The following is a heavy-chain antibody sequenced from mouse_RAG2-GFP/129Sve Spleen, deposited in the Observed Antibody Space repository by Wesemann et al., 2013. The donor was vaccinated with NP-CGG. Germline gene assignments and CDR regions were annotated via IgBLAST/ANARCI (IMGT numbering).Heavy chain of an antibody. V-gene: IGHV5-6-5*01. J-gene: IGHJ2*01. CDR3: ARELLRQYYFDY. Sequence: EMVLVVGGGLVKPGGSLKLSCAASGFTFSSYAMSWVRQTPEKRLEWVASISSGGSTYYPDSVKGRFTISRDNARNILYLQMSSLRSEDTAMYYCARELLRQYYFDYWGQGTTLTVSS. CDR1: GFTFSSYA. D-gene: IGHD1-1*01. CDR2: ISSGGST.